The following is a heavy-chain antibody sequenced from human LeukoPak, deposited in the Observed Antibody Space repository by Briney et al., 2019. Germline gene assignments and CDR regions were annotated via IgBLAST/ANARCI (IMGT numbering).Heavy chain of an antibody. Sequence: SQTLSLTCPVSGGSISSGGYYWSWIRQHPGKGLEWIGYIYYSGSTYYNPSLKSRVTISVDTSKNQFSLKLSSVTAADTAVYYCARGLPYYDFWSGYLIWFDPWGQGTLVTVSS. CDR1: GGSISSGGYY. CDR2: IYYSGST. D-gene: IGHD3-3*01. V-gene: IGHV4-31*03. J-gene: IGHJ5*02. CDR3: ARGLPYYDFWSGYLIWFDP.